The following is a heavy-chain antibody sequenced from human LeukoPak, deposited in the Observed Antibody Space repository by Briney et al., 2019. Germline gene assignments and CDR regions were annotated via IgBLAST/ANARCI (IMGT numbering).Heavy chain of an antibody. J-gene: IGHJ4*02. CDR1: GFTFSSYS. V-gene: IGHV3-21*01. CDR3: ARDVNEYYYDSSGCYYFDY. Sequence: GGSLRLSCAASGFTFSSYSMNWVRQAPGKGLEWVSSISSSSSYIYYADSVKGRFTISRDNAKNSLYLQMNSLRAEDTAVYFCARDVNEYYYDSSGCYYFDYWGQGTLVTVSS. D-gene: IGHD3-22*01. CDR2: ISSSSSYI.